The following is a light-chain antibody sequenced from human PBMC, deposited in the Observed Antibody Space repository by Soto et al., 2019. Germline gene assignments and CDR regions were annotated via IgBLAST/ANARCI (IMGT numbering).Light chain of an antibody. J-gene: IGLJ2*01. V-gene: IGLV2-11*01. CDR3: CSYAGSNNFVV. Sequence: QSALTQPRSVSGSPGQSVTISCAGTSNDVGAYNYVSWYQQHPGKAPKLIIYAVIKRPSGVPDRFSGSKSGNTASLTISGLQTEDEADYYCCSYAGSNNFVVFGGGTKLTVL. CDR2: AVI. CDR1: SNDVGAYNY.